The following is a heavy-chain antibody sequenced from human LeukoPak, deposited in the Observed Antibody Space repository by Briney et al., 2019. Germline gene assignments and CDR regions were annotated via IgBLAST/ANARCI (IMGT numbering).Heavy chain of an antibody. V-gene: IGHV3-64D*09. Sequence: PGGSLRLSCSASGFTFSSYAMHWVRQAPGKGLEYVSAISSNGGSTYYADSVKGRFTISRDNSKNTLYLQMSSLRAEDTAAYYCVKEVIAVAGTGGVDYWGQGTLVTVSS. CDR1: GFTFSSYA. D-gene: IGHD6-19*01. CDR3: VKEVIAVAGTGGVDY. CDR2: ISSNGGST. J-gene: IGHJ4*02.